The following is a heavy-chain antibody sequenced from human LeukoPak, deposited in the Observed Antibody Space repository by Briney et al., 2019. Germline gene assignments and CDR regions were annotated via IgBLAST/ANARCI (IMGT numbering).Heavy chain of an antibody. D-gene: IGHD3-3*01. V-gene: IGHV1-2*02. J-gene: IGHJ6*03. CDR2: INPNSGGT. CDR3: ARDLVSDFWSGYYVRYFMDV. Sequence: ASVKVSCKASGYTFINYAMHWVRQAPGQRLEWMGWINPNSGGTNYAQKFQGRVTMTRDKSIRTAYMELSRLRSDDTAVYYCARDLVSDFWSGYYVRYFMDVWGKGTTVTISS. CDR1: GYTFINYA.